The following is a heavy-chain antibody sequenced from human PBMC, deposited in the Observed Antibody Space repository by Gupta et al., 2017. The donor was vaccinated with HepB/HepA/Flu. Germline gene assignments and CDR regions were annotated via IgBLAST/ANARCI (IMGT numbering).Heavy chain of an antibody. CDR3: ARDPSSPPDFDY. CDR1: GFPFSSYS. CDR2: ISSSSSYI. V-gene: IGHV3-21*01. Sequence: EVQLVESGGGLVKPGGSLRLSCAASGFPFSSYSMHWVRQAPGKGLEWVSSISSSSSYIYYADSVKGRFTISRDNAKNSLYLQMNSLRAEDTAVYYCARDPSSPPDFDYWGQGTLVTVSS. D-gene: IGHD2-2*01. J-gene: IGHJ4*02.